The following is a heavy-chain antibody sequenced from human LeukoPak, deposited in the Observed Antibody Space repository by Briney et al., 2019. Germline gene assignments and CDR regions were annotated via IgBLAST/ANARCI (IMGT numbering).Heavy chain of an antibody. CDR2: ISGSGVTT. J-gene: IGHJ4*02. CDR3: VRDPEALDY. CDR1: GFTFSSYA. V-gene: IGHV3-23*01. Sequence: GGSLRLSCAASGFTFSSYAMSWVRQAPGKGLEWVSSISGSGVTTYFADSVKGRFTISRDNAKNSLYLQMNSLRDEDTAVYYCVRDPEALDYWGQGTLVTVSS.